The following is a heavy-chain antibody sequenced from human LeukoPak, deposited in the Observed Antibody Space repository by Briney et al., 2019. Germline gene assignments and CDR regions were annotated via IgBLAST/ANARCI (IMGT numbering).Heavy chain of an antibody. J-gene: IGHJ4*02. V-gene: IGHV5-10-1*01. D-gene: IGHD6-13*01. CDR2: IDPSDSYT. Sequence: GESLKISCKGSGYIFTNSWITWVRQMPGKGLEWMGRIDPSDSYTNYSPSFQGHVTISADKSISTAYLQWSSLKASDTAMYYCARSYSSSWYNINYWGQGTLVTVSS. CDR1: GYIFTNSW. CDR3: ARSYSSSWYNINY.